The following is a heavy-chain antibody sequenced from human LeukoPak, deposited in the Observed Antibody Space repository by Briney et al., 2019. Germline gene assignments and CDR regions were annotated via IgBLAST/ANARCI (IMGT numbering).Heavy chain of an antibody. V-gene: IGHV3-64*01. CDR1: GFTFSSYA. Sequence: PGGSLRLSCAASGFTFSSYAMHWVRQAPGKGLEYVSAISSNGGSTYYANSVKGRFTISRDNSKNTLYLQMGSLRAEDMAVYYCARGGAGAHHHPTDYWGQGTLVTVSP. CDR3: ARGGAGAHHHPTDY. J-gene: IGHJ4*02. CDR2: ISSNGGST. D-gene: IGHD1-26*01.